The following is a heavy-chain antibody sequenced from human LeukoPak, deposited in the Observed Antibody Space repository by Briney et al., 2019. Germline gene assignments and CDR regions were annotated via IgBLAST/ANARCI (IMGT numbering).Heavy chain of an antibody. J-gene: IGHJ3*02. CDR2: IYHSGST. CDR3: ARVRQWLVFLDAFDI. CDR1: GYSLSSGYY. Sequence: PSETLSLTCTVSGYSLSSGYYWGWIRQPPGKGLEWIGSIYHSGSTYYNPSLKSRVTISVDTSKNQFSLKLSSVTAADTAVYYCARVRQWLVFLDAFDIWGQGTMVTVSS. V-gene: IGHV4-38-2*02. D-gene: IGHD6-19*01.